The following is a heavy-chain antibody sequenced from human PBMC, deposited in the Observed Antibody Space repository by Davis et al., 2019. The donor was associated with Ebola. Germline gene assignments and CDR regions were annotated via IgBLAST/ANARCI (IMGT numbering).Heavy chain of an antibody. CDR3: ARGNYGDYIVLYYYNMDV. D-gene: IGHD4-17*01. Sequence: MPSETLSLTCTVSGGSISNSYWSWIRQPPGKGLEWIGYIYFSGNIDYNPSLKSRASISVDTSQNQLSLKLNSVTAADTAVYYCARGNYGDYIVLYYYNMDVWGQGTTVTVSS. V-gene: IGHV4-59*01. CDR1: GGSISNSY. CDR2: IYFSGNI. J-gene: IGHJ6*02.